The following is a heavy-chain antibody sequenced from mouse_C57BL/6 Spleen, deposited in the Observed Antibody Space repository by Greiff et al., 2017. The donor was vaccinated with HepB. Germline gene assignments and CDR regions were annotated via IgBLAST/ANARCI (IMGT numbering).Heavy chain of an antibody. J-gene: IGHJ3*01. CDR1: GYTFTDYE. V-gene: IGHV1-15*01. Sequence: QVQLQQSGAELVRPGASVTLSCKASGYTFTDYEMHWVKQTPVHGLEWIGAIDPETGGTAYNQKFKGKAILTADKSSSTAYMELRSLTSEDSAVYYCTRWANWDGFAYWGQGTLVTVSA. D-gene: IGHD4-1*01. CDR3: TRWANWDGFAY. CDR2: IDPETGGT.